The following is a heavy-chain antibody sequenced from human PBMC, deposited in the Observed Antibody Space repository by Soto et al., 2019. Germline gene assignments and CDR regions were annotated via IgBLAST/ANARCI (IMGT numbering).Heavy chain of an antibody. J-gene: IGHJ5*02. V-gene: IGHV3-30-3*01. CDR1: GFTFSSYA. CDR3: ARDRGGLDP. Sequence: GGSLRLSCAASGFTFSSYAMHWVRQAPGKGLEWVAVISYDGSNKYYADSVKGRFTISRDNSKNTLYLQMNSLRAEDTAVYYCARDRGGLDPWGQGTLVTVSS. CDR2: ISYDGSNK. D-gene: IGHD3-3*01.